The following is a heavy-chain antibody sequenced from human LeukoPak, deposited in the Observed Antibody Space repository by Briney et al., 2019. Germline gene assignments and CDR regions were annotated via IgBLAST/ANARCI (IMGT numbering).Heavy chain of an antibody. J-gene: IGHJ3*02. Sequence: PSETLSLTCTVSGDFITGHYWTWIQQPPGKGLEWIGFINYDVRTKYNPSLQSRVTLSADTTKNHFSLKLTSVTAADTAVYFCARLLDYDTSGDPDTFDMWGQGILVTVSS. V-gene: IGHV4-59*11. CDR3: ARLLDYDTSGDPDTFDM. D-gene: IGHD3-22*01. CDR1: GDFITGHY. CDR2: INYDVRT.